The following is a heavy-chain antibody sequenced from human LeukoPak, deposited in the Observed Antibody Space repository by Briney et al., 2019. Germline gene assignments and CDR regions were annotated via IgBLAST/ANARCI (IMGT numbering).Heavy chain of an antibody. D-gene: IGHD6-19*01. CDR2: ISSSSNYI. J-gene: IGHJ4*02. V-gene: IGHV3-21*01. CDR1: GFTFSSYS. CDR3: ARVPYSSGWYFDY. Sequence: PGGSLRLSCAASGFTFSSYSMNWVRQAPGRGLEWVSSISSSSNYIYYADSVKGRFTISRDNAKNSLYLQMNSLRAEDTAVYYCARVPYSSGWYFDYWGQGTLVTVSS.